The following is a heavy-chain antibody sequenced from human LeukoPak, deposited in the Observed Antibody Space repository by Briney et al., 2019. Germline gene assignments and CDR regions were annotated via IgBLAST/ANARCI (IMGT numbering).Heavy chain of an antibody. V-gene: IGHV3-48*02. CDR3: ARDEDAF. CDR2: ISSDSSTI. CDR1: GFTLNGIN. Sequence: GGSLRLPGAASGFTLNGINLNWVGKAPGRGLEWVSYISSDSSTIFYADSVKGRFTISRDNVKNSLFLQLNSLRDEDTAVYYCARDEDAFGGQGTLVTVSS. J-gene: IGHJ4*02.